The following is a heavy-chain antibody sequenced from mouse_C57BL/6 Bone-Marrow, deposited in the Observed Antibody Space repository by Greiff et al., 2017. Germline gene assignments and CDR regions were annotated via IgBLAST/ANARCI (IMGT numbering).Heavy chain of an antibody. CDR1: GFTFSDYG. CDR2: ISSGSSTI. Sequence: EVQVVESGGGLVKPGGSLKLSCAASGFTFSDYGMHWVRQAPEKGLEWVAYISSGSSTIYYADTVKGRFTISRDNAKNTLFLQMTRLRSEDTAMYYCARGGTGGFAYWGQGTLVTVSA. D-gene: IGHD4-1*01. J-gene: IGHJ3*01. V-gene: IGHV5-17*01. CDR3: ARGGTGGFAY.